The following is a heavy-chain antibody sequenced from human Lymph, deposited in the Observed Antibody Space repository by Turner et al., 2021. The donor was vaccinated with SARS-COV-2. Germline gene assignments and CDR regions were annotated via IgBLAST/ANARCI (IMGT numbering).Heavy chain of an antibody. CDR3: ARDIPTTADYFDY. V-gene: IGHV3-21*01. D-gene: IGHD4-17*01. CDR2: ISSSSSYI. J-gene: IGHJ4*02. CDR1: GFTFSTYS. Sequence: EVQLVASWGGLLKPGGSLILSCASSGFTFSTYSMNWVRQGPGKGLEWISSISSSSSYIYYADSVKGRFTISRDEAKNSLYMQMNSLRAEDTAVYYCARDIPTTADYFDYWGQGTLVTVSS.